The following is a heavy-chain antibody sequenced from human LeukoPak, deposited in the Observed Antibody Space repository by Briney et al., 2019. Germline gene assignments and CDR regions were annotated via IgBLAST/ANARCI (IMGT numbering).Heavy chain of an antibody. J-gene: IGHJ3*02. Sequence: SVKVSCKAFGGTFSSYAISWVRQAPGQGLEWMGGIISIFGTANYAQKFQGGVTITADESTSTAYMELSSLRSEDTAVYYCARGYCSSTSCYTGAFDIWGQGTMVTVSS. V-gene: IGHV1-69*13. D-gene: IGHD2-2*02. CDR2: IISIFGTA. CDR3: ARGYCSSTSCYTGAFDI. CDR1: GGTFSSYA.